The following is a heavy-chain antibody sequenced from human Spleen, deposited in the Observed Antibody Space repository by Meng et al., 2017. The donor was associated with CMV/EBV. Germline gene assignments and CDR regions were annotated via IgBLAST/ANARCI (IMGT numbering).Heavy chain of an antibody. CDR3: ARVRYTYYDFWSALDY. Sequence: LTFDDYGMSWVRQAPGKGLEWVSGINWNGGSTGYADSVKGRFTISRDNAKNSLYLQMNSLRAEDTALYYCARVRYTYYDFWSALDYWGQGTLVTVSS. D-gene: IGHD3-3*01. CDR1: LTFDDYG. V-gene: IGHV3-20*03. J-gene: IGHJ4*02. CDR2: INWNGGST.